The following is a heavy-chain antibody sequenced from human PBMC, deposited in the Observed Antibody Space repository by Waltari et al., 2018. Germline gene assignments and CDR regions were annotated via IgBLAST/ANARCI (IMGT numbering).Heavy chain of an antibody. V-gene: IGHV3-23*01. CDR1: GFTFDNHA. CDR2: ITGSGAGT. D-gene: IGHD2-2*01. J-gene: IGHJ6*03. CDR3: AKDGHSTNYYYYMDV. Sequence: EVQLLESGGGLVQPGGSLRLSCAASGFTFDNHAMTWVRQAPGKGLEWVSTITGSGAGTYYADSVKGRFSISRDNFKNTLYLQMNSLRAEDTAVYYCAKDGHSTNYYYYMDVWGKGTTVTVSS.